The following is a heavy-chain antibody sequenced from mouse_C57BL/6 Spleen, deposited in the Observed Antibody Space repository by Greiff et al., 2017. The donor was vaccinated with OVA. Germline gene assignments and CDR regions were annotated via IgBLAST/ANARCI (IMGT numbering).Heavy chain of an antibody. D-gene: IGHD1-1*01. CDR1: GYTFTSYW. CDR3: ARGGYYYGSSYYAMDY. V-gene: IGHV1-53*01. Sequence: QVQLQQPGTELVKPGASVKLSCKASGYTFTSYWMHWVKQRPGQGLEWIGNINPSNGGTNYNEKFKSKATLTVDKSSSTAYMQLSSLTSEDSAGYYCARGGYYYGSSYYAMDYWGQGTSVTVSS. CDR2: INPSNGGT. J-gene: IGHJ4*01.